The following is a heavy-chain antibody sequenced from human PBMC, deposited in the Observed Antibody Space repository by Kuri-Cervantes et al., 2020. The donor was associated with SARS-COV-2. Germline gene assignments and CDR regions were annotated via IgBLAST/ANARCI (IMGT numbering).Heavy chain of an antibody. CDR3: ARAAGYYDSSDEGYFQH. D-gene: IGHD3-22*01. CDR1: GYTFTGYY. V-gene: IGHV1-69*13. CDR2: IIPIFGTA. J-gene: IGHJ1*01. Sequence: SVKVSCKASGYTFTGYYMHWVRQAPGQGLEWMGGIIPIFGTANYAQKFQGRVTITADESTSTAYMELSSLRSEDTAVYYCARAAGYYDSSDEGYFQHWGQGTLVTVSS.